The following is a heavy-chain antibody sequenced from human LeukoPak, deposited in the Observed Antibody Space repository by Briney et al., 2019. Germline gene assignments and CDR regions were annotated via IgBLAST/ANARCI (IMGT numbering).Heavy chain of an antibody. CDR3: ARGGTITMVRGVMKRPFDY. CDR2: IYYSGST. D-gene: IGHD3-10*01. CDR1: GGSISNYY. J-gene: IGHJ4*02. Sequence: SETLSLTCTVSGGSISNYYWSWIRQPPGKGLEWVGFIYYSGSTNYNPSLKSRVTISVDTSKNQFSLKLSSVTAADTAVYYCARGGTITMVRGVMKRPFDYWGQGTLVTVSS. V-gene: IGHV4-59*12.